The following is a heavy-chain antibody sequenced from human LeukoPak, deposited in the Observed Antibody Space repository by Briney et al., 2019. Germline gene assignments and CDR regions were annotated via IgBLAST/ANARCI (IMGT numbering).Heavy chain of an antibody. CDR3: ARDLRRYYYYYYGMDV. J-gene: IGHJ6*02. CDR2: ISAYNGNT. V-gene: IGHV1-18*01. CDR1: GYTFTSYG. Sequence: ASVKVSCKASGYTFTSYGISWVRQAPGQGLEWMGWISAYNGNTNYAQKLQGRVTMTTDTFTSTAYMELRSLRSDDTAVYYCARDLRRYYYYYYGMDVWGQGTTVTVSS.